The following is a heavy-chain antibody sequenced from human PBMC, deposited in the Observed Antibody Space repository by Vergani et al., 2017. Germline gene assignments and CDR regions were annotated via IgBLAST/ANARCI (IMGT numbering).Heavy chain of an antibody. CDR3: AKGRMYYYDSSGYSDY. CDR1: GFTFSSYA. CDR2: SSGSGSIP. D-gene: IGHD3-22*01. Sequence: EVQLLESGGGLVQPGRSLRLSCAASGFTFSSYAMSWVRQAPGKGLEWVSASSGSGSIPYYADSVKGRFTISIENAKNTLFLHMNSLRAEDTAVYYCAKGRMYYYDSSGYSDYWGQGTLVTVSS. V-gene: IGHV3-23*01. J-gene: IGHJ4*02.